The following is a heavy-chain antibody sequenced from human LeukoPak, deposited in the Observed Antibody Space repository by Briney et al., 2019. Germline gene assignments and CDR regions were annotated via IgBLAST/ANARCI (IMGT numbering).Heavy chain of an antibody. CDR3: ASGLGFCSGSDCTNLVKDYYYGMNV. V-gene: IGHV1-69*04. D-gene: IGHD2-15*01. CDR1: GGSFSNYA. CDR2: ITPIVDIA. Sequence: PAASVKVSCKASGGSFSNYAFSWVRQAPGQGLEWMGRITPIVDIATYIQKFQGRVTITANKFTSTAYMELSSLTSEDTAVYYCASGLGFCSGSDCTNLVKDYYYGMNVWGQGTTVTVSS. J-gene: IGHJ6*02.